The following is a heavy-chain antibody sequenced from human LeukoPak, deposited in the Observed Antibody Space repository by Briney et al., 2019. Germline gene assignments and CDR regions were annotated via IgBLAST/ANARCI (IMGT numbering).Heavy chain of an antibody. D-gene: IGHD4/OR15-4a*01. Sequence: AESLETSGKGSGCSATSECLGWGRQIPGKSLEWMGIIYPGDSDTRDSPSFQGQVTISADKSISTAYLQWSSLKASDTAMYYCARHSMVLRPAYFDYWGQGTLVTVSS. J-gene: IGHJ4*02. CDR1: GCSATSEC. CDR3: ARHSMVLRPAYFDY. V-gene: IGHV5-51*01. CDR2: IYPGDSDT.